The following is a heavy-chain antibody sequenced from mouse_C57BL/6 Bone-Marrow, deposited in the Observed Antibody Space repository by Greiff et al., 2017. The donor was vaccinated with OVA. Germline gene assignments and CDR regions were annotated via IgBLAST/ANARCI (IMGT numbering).Heavy chain of an antibody. J-gene: IGHJ2*01. CDR3: ARWGLLDY. V-gene: IGHV1-50*01. CDR2: IDPSDSYT. CDR1: GYTFTSYW. Sequence: QVQLKESGAELVKPGASVKLSCKASGYTFTSYWMQWVKQRPGQGLEWIGEIDPSDSYTNYNQKFKGKATLTVDTSSSTAYMQLSSLTSEDSAVYYCARWGLLDYWGQGTTLTVSS. D-gene: IGHD1-1*01.